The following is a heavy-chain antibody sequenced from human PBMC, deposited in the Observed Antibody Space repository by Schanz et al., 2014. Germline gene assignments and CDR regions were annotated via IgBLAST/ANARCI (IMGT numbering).Heavy chain of an antibody. CDR3: ATDYSGGGCHI. CDR1: GFTFRTYL. CDR2: VSHDGFTK. V-gene: IGHV3-30*04. J-gene: IGHJ3*02. Sequence: QVQLVESGGGVVQPGGSLRLSCAASGFTFRTYLMNWVRQAPGKGLEWVSIVSHDGFTKHYADSVRGRFTLSRDNSKNTVYLQMNSLRAEDTALYFCATDYSGGGCHIWGQGTMVTVSS. D-gene: IGHD6-19*01.